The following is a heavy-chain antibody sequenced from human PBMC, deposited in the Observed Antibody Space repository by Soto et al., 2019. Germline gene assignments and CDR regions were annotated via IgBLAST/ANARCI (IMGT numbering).Heavy chain of an antibody. D-gene: IGHD3-3*01. J-gene: IGHJ4*02. Sequence: LRLSCAASGLTFSDCYMSWIRQAPGKGLEWVSYISSSGSTIYYADFVKGRFTISRDNAKNSLYLQMNSLTAEDTAVYYCARDFWSGYYYFDYWGQGTLVTVSS. CDR1: GLTFSDCY. CDR2: ISSSGSTI. V-gene: IGHV3-11*01. CDR3: ARDFWSGYYYFDY.